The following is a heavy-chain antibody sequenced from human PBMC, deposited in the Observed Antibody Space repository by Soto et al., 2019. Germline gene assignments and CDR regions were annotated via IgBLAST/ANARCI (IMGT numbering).Heavy chain of an antibody. V-gene: IGHV1-69*02. CDR2: IIPILGIA. Sequence: SVKVSCKASGGTFSSYTISWVRQAPGQGLEWMGRIIPILGIANYAQKFQGRVTITADKSTSTAYMELSSLRAEDTAVYYCARIQLGYDAFDIWGQGTMVTVSS. CDR3: ARIQLGYDAFDI. D-gene: IGHD6-6*01. J-gene: IGHJ3*02. CDR1: GGTFSSYT.